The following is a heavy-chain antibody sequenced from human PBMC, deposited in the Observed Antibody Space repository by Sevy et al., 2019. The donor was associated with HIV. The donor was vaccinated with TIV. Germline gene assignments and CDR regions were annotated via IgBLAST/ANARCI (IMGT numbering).Heavy chain of an antibody. J-gene: IGHJ6*02. CDR3: ARRGWLWSFDGMDV. D-gene: IGHD3-22*01. Sequence: GGSLRLSCAASGFTFSDYYMSWIRQAPGKGLEWVSYISSSGSTIYYADSVKGRFTISRDNAKNSLYLQMNSLRAEDTDVYYCARRGWLWSFDGMDVWGQGTTVTVSS. CDR1: GFTFSDYY. V-gene: IGHV3-11*01. CDR2: ISSSGSTI.